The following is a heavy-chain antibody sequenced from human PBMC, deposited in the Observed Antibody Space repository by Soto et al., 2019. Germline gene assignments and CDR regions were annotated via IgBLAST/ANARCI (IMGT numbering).Heavy chain of an antibody. CDR1: GYTFTCYY. D-gene: IGHD3-9*01. J-gene: IGHJ5*02. Sequence: GASVKVSCKASGYTFTCYYMHWVRQAPGQGLEWMGIINPSGGSTSYAQKFQGRVTMTRDTSTSTVYMELSSLRSEDTAVYYCAKSFYDILTGYWGNWFDPWGQGTLVTVSS. CDR3: AKSFYDILTGYWGNWFDP. CDR2: INPSGGST. V-gene: IGHV1-46*03.